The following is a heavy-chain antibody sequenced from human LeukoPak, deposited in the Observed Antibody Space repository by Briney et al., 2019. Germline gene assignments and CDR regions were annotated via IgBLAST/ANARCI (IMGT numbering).Heavy chain of an antibody. CDR3: ATLEGGGVRLGELSTSFDY. Sequence: ASVKVSCKASGGTFSSYAISWVRQAPGQGLEWMGIINPSGGSTSYAQKFQGRVTMTRDMSTSTVYMELSSLRSEDTAVYYCATLEGGGVRLGELSTSFDYWGQGTLVTVSS. D-gene: IGHD3-16*02. V-gene: IGHV1-46*01. CDR2: INPSGGST. CDR1: GGTFSSYA. J-gene: IGHJ4*02.